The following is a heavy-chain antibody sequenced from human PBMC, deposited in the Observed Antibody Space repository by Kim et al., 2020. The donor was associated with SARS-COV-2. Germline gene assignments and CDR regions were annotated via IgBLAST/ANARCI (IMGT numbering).Heavy chain of an antibody. J-gene: IGHJ3*02. V-gene: IGHV3-7*01. Sequence: DSVKGRFTISRDNAKNSLYLQMNSLRAEDTAVYYCARVVVPAAIGAFDIWGQGTMVTVSS. D-gene: IGHD2-2*02. CDR3: ARVVVPAAIGAFDI.